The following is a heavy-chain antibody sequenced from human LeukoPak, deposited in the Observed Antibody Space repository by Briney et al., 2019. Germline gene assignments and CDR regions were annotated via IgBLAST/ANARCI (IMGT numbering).Heavy chain of an antibody. Sequence: SETLSLTCTVSGGSISSYYWSWIRQPPGKGLEWIGYIYYSGSTNYNPSLKGRVTISVDTSKNQFSLKLSSVTAADTAVYYCARAQKKYYYDSSGYYSRDYFDYWGQGTLVTVSS. D-gene: IGHD3-22*01. J-gene: IGHJ4*02. CDR2: IYYSGST. CDR3: ARAQKKYYYDSSGYYSRDYFDY. CDR1: GGSISSYY. V-gene: IGHV4-59*01.